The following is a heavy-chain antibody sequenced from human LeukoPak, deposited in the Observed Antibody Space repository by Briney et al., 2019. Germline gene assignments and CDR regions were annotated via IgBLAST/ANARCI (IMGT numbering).Heavy chain of an antibody. CDR1: GFTVSSNY. CDR3: ARASNQLPDILYWYFDL. V-gene: IGHV3-66*01. D-gene: IGHD2-2*01. J-gene: IGHJ2*01. CDR2: IYSGGHT. Sequence: KPGGSLRLSCAASGFTVSSNYMTWVRQAPGKGLNWASVIYSGGHTYYADSVKGRFTISRDYSKNTLYLQMNNLRAEDTAVYYCARASNQLPDILYWYFDLWGRGTLVTVSS.